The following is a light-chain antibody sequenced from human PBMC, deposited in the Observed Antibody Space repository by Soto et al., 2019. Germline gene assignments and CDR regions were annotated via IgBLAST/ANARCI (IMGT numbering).Light chain of an antibody. CDR3: ISYTSSSTSYV. CDR1: SSDVGGYNY. CDR2: EVS. V-gene: IGLV2-14*01. Sequence: QSVLTQPASVSGSPGQSITISCTGTSSDVGGYNYVAWYQQHPGKVPRLMIYEVSSRPSGVSNRFSGSKSGSTASLTISGLQAEDAPDYYCISYTSSSTSYVFGTGTKVTVL. J-gene: IGLJ1*01.